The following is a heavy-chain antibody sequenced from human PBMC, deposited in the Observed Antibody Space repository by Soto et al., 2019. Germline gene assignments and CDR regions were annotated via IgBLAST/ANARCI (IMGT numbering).Heavy chain of an antibody. Sequence: EVQLVESGGGLVQPGGSLGLSCEASLFTFSRYWMTWVRLAPGKGLEWVANIRQDGSEKYYVDSVKGRFTISRDNAKNSLPLQMNNLRPDDTAVYYCARAGPNYFASGSSLPYYMDVWGKGTTVTVSS. CDR2: IRQDGSEK. J-gene: IGHJ6*03. CDR3: ARAGPNYFASGSSLPYYMDV. V-gene: IGHV3-7*01. CDR1: LFTFSRYW. D-gene: IGHD3-10*01.